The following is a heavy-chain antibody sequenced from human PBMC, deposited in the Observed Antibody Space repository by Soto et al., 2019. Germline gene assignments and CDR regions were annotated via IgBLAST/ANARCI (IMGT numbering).Heavy chain of an antibody. J-gene: IGHJ5*02. CDR1: GGSISSYY. CDR3: ARDQRYCSGGSCYRAFDP. Sequence: SETLSLTCTVSGGSISSYYWSWIRQPAGKGLEWIGRIYTSGSTNYNPSLKSRVTMSVDTSKNQFSLKLSSVIAADTAVYYCARDQRYCSGGSCYRAFDPWGQGTLVTVSS. D-gene: IGHD2-15*01. CDR2: IYTSGST. V-gene: IGHV4-4*07.